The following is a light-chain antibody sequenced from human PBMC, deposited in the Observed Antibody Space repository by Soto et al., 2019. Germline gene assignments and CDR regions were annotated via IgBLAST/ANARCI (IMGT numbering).Light chain of an antibody. CDR2: AAS. J-gene: IGKJ2*01. CDR3: QQIFETPPYT. CDR1: QSIATY. Sequence: DIQMTQSPSSLSASIGDRVTITCRASQSIATYVNWFQQKPGKAPKLLINAASSLQSGVSSRFSGSGSGTDFSLTISGLQPDDFATYYCQQIFETPPYTFGQGTKLEIK. V-gene: IGKV1-39*01.